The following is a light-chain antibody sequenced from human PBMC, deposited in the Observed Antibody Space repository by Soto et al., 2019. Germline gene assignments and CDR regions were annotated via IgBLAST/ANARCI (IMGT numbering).Light chain of an antibody. CDR2: WAS. Sequence: DIVMTQSPDSLAVSLGERATINCKSSQSVSDTSNNKIYLGWYQQKAGQPPKLLIYWASTRESGVPDRFSGSGSEADFTLTISSLQAEDVAVYYCQQYYSTPLTFGGGTKVEIK. CDR1: QSVSDTSNNKIY. J-gene: IGKJ4*01. V-gene: IGKV4-1*01. CDR3: QQYYSTPLT.